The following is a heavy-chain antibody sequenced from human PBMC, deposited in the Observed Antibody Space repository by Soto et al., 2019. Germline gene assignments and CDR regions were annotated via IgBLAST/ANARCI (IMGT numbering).Heavy chain of an antibody. CDR1: GYRFTGYG. D-gene: IGHD2-21*02. J-gene: IGHJ6*02. Sequence: QVQLVQSGAEVKKPGASLKVSCKASGYRFTGYGLPWVRQAPGQGLQWMGWINPKSGATDYAQKCQGRVTMTRERSTTTAYLELSGLRSDDTADDTAVYYCAKSNYGGDDYFQYGLDVWGQGTTVTVSS. V-gene: IGHV1-2*02. CDR2: INPKSGAT. CDR3: VYYCAKSNYGGDDYFQYGLDV.